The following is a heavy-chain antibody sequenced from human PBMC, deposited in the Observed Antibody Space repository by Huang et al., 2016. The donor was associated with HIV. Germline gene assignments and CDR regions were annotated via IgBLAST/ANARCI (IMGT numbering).Heavy chain of an antibody. CDR2: INTNTGNP. CDR3: ARGIICGSYFFYYMDV. V-gene: IGHV7-4-1*01. D-gene: IGHD5-12*01. Sequence: QVQLVQSGSELKKPGASLTVACKASGYTFTKDAMNWVRQAPGQGLEWMGWINTNTGNPTYAKGFMGRFVFSLDTSVSTAYLQIDILKADNAAFYFCARGIICGSYFFYYMDVLGEGTTVTVSS. J-gene: IGHJ6*03. CDR1: GYTFTKDA.